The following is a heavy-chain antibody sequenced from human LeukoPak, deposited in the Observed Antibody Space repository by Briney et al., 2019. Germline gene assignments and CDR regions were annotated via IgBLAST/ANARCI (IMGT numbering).Heavy chain of an antibody. D-gene: IGHD2-2*01. V-gene: IGHV1-2*02. CDR1: GYTFTGYS. CDR2: INPNSGGT. CDR3: ARHPYSGSCISNICYRWFDP. J-gene: IGHJ5*02. Sequence: ASVKVSCKASGYTFTGYSMHWVRQAPGQGLEWMGWINPNSGGTNYAQKFQGRVTMTRDTSITTAYMELSRLRSDDTAVYYCARHPYSGSCISNICYRWFDPWGQGTLVTVSS.